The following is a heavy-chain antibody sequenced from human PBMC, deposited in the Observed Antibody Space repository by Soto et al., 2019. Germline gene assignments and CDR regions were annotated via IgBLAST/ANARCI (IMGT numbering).Heavy chain of an antibody. J-gene: IGHJ1*01. CDR2: IYSGGST. D-gene: IGHD2-15*01. CDR1: GFTVSSNY. CDR3: ARGYCSGGSCYSKFAEYFQH. Sequence: GGSLRLSCAASGFTVSSNYMSWVRQAPGKGLEWVSVIYSGGSTYYADSVKDRFTISRDNSKNTLYLQMNSLRAEDTAVYYCARGYCSGGSCYSKFAEYFQHWGQGTLVTVSS. V-gene: IGHV3-66*01.